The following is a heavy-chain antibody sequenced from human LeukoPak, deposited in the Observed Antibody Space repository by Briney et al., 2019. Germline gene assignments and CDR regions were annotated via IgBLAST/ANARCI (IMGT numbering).Heavy chain of an antibody. CDR2: VSGDGQRT. D-gene: IGHD1-14*01. Sequence: GGTLRLSCAASGFTINNYAMTWVRQTPGKGLQWVSAVSGDGQRTFYADSVKGRFTIFRDNSMNTLSLQMNSLRVEDTAVYYCAKEQDNLLLLSHFDSWGQGILVTVSA. CDR1: GFTINNYA. V-gene: IGHV3-23*01. CDR3: AKEQDNLLLLSHFDS. J-gene: IGHJ4*02.